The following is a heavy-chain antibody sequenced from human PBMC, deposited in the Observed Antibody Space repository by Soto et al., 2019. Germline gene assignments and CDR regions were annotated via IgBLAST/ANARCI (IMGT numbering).Heavy chain of an antibody. CDR1: GFTFSSYS. V-gene: IGHV3-21*01. J-gene: IGHJ3*02. CDR3: ARDYSSGNDAFDI. D-gene: IGHD6-19*01. CDR2: ISSSSSYI. Sequence: GGSLRLSCAASGFTFSSYSMNWVRQAPGKGLEWDSSISSSSSYIYYADSVKGRFTISRDNAKNSLYLQMNSLRAEDTAVYYCARDYSSGNDAFDIWGQGTMVTVSS.